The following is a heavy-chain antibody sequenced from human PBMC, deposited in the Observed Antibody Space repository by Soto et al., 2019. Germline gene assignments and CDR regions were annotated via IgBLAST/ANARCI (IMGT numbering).Heavy chain of an antibody. Sequence: GASVKVSCKVSGYTLTELSMHWVRQAHGKGNEWMGGFDPEDGENIYDQKYQGRVTMTEDTSTETAYMELGSLRSEDTAVYYCATLSRGQAFDIRGQGTMVTLSS. CDR2: FDPEDGEN. V-gene: IGHV1-24*01. D-gene: IGHD2-15*01. CDR1: GYTLTELS. J-gene: IGHJ3*02. CDR3: ATLSRGQAFDI.